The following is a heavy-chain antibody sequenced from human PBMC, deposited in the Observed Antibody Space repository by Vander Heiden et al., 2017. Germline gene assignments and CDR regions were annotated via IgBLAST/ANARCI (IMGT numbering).Heavy chain of an antibody. D-gene: IGHD2-21*02. CDR2: IYSGGST. J-gene: IGHJ4*02. CDR3: ASSWATAIPTFDY. Sequence: EVQLVESGGGLIQPGGSLRLSGAASGFTVSSNYMSWVRQAPGKGLEWVSVIYSGGSTYYADSVKGRFTISRDNSKNTLYLQMNSLRAEDTAVYYCASSWATAIPTFDYWGQGTLVTVPS. V-gene: IGHV3-53*01. CDR1: GFTVSSNY.